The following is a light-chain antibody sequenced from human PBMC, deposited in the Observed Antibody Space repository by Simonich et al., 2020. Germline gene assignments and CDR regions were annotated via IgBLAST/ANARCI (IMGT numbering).Light chain of an antibody. V-gene: IGKV1-13*02. CDR1: QGISSA. CDR2: DAS. CDR3: QQFNSYPRT. J-gene: IGKJ1*01. Sequence: AIQLTQSPSSLSASVGDRVTITCRASQGISSALAWYQQKPGKAPKLLIYDASSLESGFPSRFSGSGSWTDFTLTISSLQPEDFATYYCQQFNSYPRTFGQGTKVEIK.